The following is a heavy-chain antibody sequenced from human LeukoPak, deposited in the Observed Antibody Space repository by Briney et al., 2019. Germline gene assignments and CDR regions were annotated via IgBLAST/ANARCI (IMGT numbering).Heavy chain of an antibody. CDR1: GFTFSSYE. V-gene: IGHV3-23*01. CDR3: ANRGHYYDSSGYYYVSYFDY. J-gene: IGHJ4*02. CDR2: ISGSGGST. D-gene: IGHD3-22*01. Sequence: GGSLRLSCAASGFTFSSYELNWVRQAPGKGLEWVSGISGSGGSTYYADSVKGRFTISRDNSKNTMYLQMNSLRAEDTAAYYCANRGHYYDSSGYYYVSYFDYWGQGTLVTV.